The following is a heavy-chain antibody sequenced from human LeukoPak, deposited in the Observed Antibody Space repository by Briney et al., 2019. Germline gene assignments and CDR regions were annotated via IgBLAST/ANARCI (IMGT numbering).Heavy chain of an antibody. V-gene: IGHV3-23*01. J-gene: IGHJ4*02. CDR2: ISGSGGST. CDR1: GLPFSSYA. D-gene: IGHD3-10*01. CDR3: AKDRHGSGSYQDFDY. Sequence: PGGSLRLSCAASGLPFSSYAMRWVRQAPGKGVEWVSAISGSGGSTFYADSVKGRFPLSRHNHKNTLYLQMNSLRAEETAVYDCAKDRHGSGSYQDFDYWGQGTLVTVSS.